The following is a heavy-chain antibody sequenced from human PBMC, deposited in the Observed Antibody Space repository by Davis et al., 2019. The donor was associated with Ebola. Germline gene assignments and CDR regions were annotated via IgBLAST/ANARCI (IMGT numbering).Heavy chain of an antibody. CDR2: ISSSSSYI. Sequence: GESLKISCAASGFTFSSYSMNWVRQAPGKGLEWVSSISSSSSYIYYADSVKGRFTISRDNSKNTLYLQMNSLRAEDTAVYYCAKDRWYSGSYYSPVSYYFDYWGQGTLVTVSS. D-gene: IGHD1-26*01. CDR1: GFTFSSYS. V-gene: IGHV3-21*01. CDR3: AKDRWYSGSYYSPVSYYFDY. J-gene: IGHJ4*02.